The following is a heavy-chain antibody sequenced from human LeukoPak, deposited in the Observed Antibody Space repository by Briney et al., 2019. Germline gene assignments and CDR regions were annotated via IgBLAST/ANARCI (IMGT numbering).Heavy chain of an antibody. CDR2: IYSGGST. V-gene: IGHV3-53*01. J-gene: IGHJ6*02. D-gene: IGHD3-9*01. CDR3: ARAYDILTGWGMDV. CDR1: GFTVSSNY. Sequence: GGSLRLSCAASGFTVSSNYMSWVRQAPGKGLEWVSVIYSGGSTYYADSVKGRFTISRDNSKNTLYLQMNSLRAEDTAVYYCARAYDILTGWGMDVWGQGTTVTVSS.